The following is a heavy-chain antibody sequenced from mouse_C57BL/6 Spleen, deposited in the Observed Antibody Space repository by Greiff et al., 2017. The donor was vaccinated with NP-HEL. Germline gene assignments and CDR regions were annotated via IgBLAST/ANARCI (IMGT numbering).Heavy chain of an antibody. CDR3: AGYGNLGWYFDV. J-gene: IGHJ1*03. Sequence: QVQLKQPGAELVMPGASVKLSCKASGYTFTSYWMHWVKQRPGQGLEWIGEIDPSDSYTNYNQKFKGKSTLTVDKSSSTAYMQLSSLTSEDSAVYYCAGYGNLGWYFDVWGTGTTVTVSS. D-gene: IGHD2-1*01. CDR2: IDPSDSYT. V-gene: IGHV1-69*01. CDR1: GYTFTSYW.